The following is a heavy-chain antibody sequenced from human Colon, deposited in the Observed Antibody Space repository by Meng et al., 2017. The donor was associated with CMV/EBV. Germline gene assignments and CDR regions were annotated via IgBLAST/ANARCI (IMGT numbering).Heavy chain of an antibody. CDR1: GFIFSDYV. CDR3: ARGGLVYDYGEEEYYFYGIDV. J-gene: IGHJ6*02. D-gene: IGHD3-16*01. V-gene: IGHV3-30*02. Sequence: GESLKISCTASGFIFSDYVMHWVRQAPGKGLEWVAFIRVDGNNKYYADSVKGRFTISRDNSKNTLYLQMSSLRAEDTAVYYCARGGLVYDYGEEEYYFYGIDVWAQGTTVTVSS. CDR2: IRVDGNNK.